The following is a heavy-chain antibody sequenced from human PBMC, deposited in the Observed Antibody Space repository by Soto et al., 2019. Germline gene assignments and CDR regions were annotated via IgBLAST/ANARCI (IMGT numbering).Heavy chain of an antibody. CDR1: GFTFRSYA. V-gene: IGHV3-23*01. Sequence: PGGSLRLSCAASGFTFRSYAISWVRQAPGKGLERVSAISDSGDKTYYADSVKGRFTVSRDNSKNTLYLQMNSLRAEDTAVYFCAKDPNDYDSSAYYVDYWGRGTLVTVSS. J-gene: IGHJ4*02. D-gene: IGHD3-22*01. CDR2: ISDSGDKT. CDR3: AKDPNDYDSSAYYVDY.